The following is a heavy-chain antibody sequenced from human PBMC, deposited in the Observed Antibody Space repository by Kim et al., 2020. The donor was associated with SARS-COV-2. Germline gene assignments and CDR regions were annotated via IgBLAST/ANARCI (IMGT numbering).Heavy chain of an antibody. V-gene: IGHV4-34*01. Sequence: NPSLKSRVTISVDTSKNQFSLKLSSVTAADTAVYYCASGRANYYDSSGDYWGQGTLVTVSS. CDR3: ASGRANYYDSSGDY. D-gene: IGHD3-22*01. J-gene: IGHJ4*02.